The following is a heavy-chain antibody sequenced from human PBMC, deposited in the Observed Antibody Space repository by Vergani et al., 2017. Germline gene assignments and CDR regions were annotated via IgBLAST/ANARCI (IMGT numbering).Heavy chain of an antibody. J-gene: IGHJ5*02. D-gene: IGHD2-2*02. CDR1: GYTFTSYY. V-gene: IGHV1-46*01. Sequence: QVQLVQSGAEVKKPGASVKVSRQASGYTFTSYYIHWVRQAPGQGLEWMGIINPSGGSTNYAQKFQGRVTMTRDTSTSTVFMELSSLRSEDTAVYYCARGCGSTSCYKRGEGWFDPWGQGTLVTVSS. CDR3: ARGCGSTSCYKRGEGWFDP. CDR2: INPSGGST.